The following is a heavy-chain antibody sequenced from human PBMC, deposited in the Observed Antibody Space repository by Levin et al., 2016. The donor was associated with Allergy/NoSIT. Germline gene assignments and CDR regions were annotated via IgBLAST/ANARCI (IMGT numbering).Heavy chain of an antibody. V-gene: IGHV4-39*07. CDR2: IYYSGST. Sequence: SETLSLTCTVSGGSISSSSYYWGWIRQPPGKGLEWIGSIYYSGSTYYNPSLKSRVTMSVDRSKNQLSLELSSMTAADTAVYYCAREILTHGDSFYYGMDVWGQGTTVTVSS. J-gene: IGHJ6*02. CDR1: GGSISSSSYY. D-gene: IGHD2-15*01. CDR3: AREILTHGDSFYYGMDV.